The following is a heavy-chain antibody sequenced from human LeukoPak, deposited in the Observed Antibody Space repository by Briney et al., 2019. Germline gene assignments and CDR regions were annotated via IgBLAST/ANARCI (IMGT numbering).Heavy chain of an antibody. J-gene: IGHJ4*02. CDR3: ARHVQFLEWLSSYYFDY. CDR1: GGTISSSSYY. D-gene: IGHD3-3*01. CDR2: IYYSGTT. V-gene: IGHV4-39*01. Sequence: PPETLSLTCTVSGGTISSSSYYWGWIRQPPGKWLEWIGSIYYSGTTYYNPSLKSRVTISVDTSKSQFSLRLTSVTAADTAVYYCARHVQFLEWLSSYYFDYWGQGTQVTVSS.